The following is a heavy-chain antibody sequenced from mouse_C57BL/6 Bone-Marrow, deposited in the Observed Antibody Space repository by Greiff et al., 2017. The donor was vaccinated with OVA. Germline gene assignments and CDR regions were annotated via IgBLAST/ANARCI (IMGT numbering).Heavy chain of an antibody. CDR3: AGSRSGSGCLGAMDY. Sequence: QVQLQQSGAELMKPGASVKLSCKATGYTFTGYCIEWVKQRPGHGLEWIGKILPGSGSTNYNEKFKGKATFTAETSSNTAYMQLSSLTSEDSAIFSGAGSRSGSGCLGAMDYWGQGTSVTVSS. CDR2: ILPGSGST. CDR1: GYTFTGYC. V-gene: IGHV1-9*01. D-gene: IGHD1-1*01. J-gene: IGHJ4*01.